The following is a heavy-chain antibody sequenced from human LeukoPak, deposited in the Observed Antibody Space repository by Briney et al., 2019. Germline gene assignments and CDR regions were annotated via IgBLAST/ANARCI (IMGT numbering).Heavy chain of an antibody. CDR1: GRSLSRYY. J-gene: IGHJ4*02. V-gene: IGHV4-59*08. CDR2: IYYSGST. CDR3: ARLASGSYGPLTPFDY. Sequence: SETLSLTCTVSGRSLSRYYWIWIRQPPGKGLEWIGDIYYSGSTNYNPSLKSRVTISVDTSKNQFSLRLSSVTAADTAVYYSARLASGSYGPLTPFDYWGQGTLVTVSS. D-gene: IGHD1-26*01.